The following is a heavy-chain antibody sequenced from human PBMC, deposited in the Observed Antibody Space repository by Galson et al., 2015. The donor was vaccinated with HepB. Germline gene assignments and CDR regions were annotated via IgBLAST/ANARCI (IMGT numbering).Heavy chain of an antibody. J-gene: IGHJ4*02. Sequence: SLRLSCAASGFTFSSYAMSWVRQAPGKGLEWVSAISGSGGSTYYADSVKGRFTISRDNSKNTLYLQMNSLRAEDTAVYYCATPNLIQLWFARTTGHNSFDYWGQGTLVTVSS. CDR2: ISGSGGST. CDR3: ATPNLIQLWFARTTGHNSFDY. CDR1: GFTFSSYA. V-gene: IGHV3-23*01. D-gene: IGHD5-18*01.